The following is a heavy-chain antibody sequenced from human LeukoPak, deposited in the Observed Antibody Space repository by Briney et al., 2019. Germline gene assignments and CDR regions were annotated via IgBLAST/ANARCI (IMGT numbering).Heavy chain of an antibody. CDR2: ISSSSSTI. V-gene: IGHV3-48*01. CDR1: GFTFSSYS. Sequence: GGSLRISCAASGFTFSSYSMNWVRQAPGKGLEWVSYISSSSSTIYYADSVKGRFTISRDNAKNSLYLQMNSLRAEDTAVYYCARDGYYDILTGYDYYYYMDVWGKGTTVTVSS. CDR3: ARDGYYDILTGYDYYYYMDV. J-gene: IGHJ6*03. D-gene: IGHD3-9*01.